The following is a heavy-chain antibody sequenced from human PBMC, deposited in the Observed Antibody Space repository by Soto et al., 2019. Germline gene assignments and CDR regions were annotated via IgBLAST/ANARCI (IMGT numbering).Heavy chain of an antibody. CDR2: ISSRSAYI. J-gene: IGHJ5*02. CDR3: ARDLGSGYYWFDP. CDR1: AFTFSNYA. Sequence: GGSLRLSCAASAFTFSNYAMNWVRQAPGKGLEWVSSISSRSAYIYYADSVRGRFTISRDNAKNSLYLQMNRLRAEETAVYYCARDLGSGYYWFDPWGQGTLVTVSS. D-gene: IGHD5-12*01. V-gene: IGHV3-21*01.